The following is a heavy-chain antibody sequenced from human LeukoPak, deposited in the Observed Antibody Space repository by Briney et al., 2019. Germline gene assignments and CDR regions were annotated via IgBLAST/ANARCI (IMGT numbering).Heavy chain of an antibody. J-gene: IGHJ4*02. D-gene: IGHD2-15*01. CDR1: GYTFTSYY. Sequence: ASVKVSCKASGYTFTSYYMHWVRQAPGQGLEWMGVINPSGGSTSYAQKFQGRVTMTRDTSTSTVYMELSSLRSEDTAVYYCARVPSRELPTDYWGQGTLVTVSS. CDR3: ARVPSRELPTDY. V-gene: IGHV1-46*01. CDR2: INPSGGST.